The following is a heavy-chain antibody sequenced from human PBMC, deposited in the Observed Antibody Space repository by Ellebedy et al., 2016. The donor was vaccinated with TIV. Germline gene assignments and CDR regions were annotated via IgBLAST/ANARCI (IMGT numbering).Heavy chain of an antibody. V-gene: IGHV4-34*01. CDR2: VNHGRNT. CDR1: GGSFGGYY. CDR3: AMVEPSAHYYKEDV. J-gene: IGHJ6*03. D-gene: IGHD2-8*01. Sequence: SETLSLTXAAYGGSFGGYYWIWIRQPPGKGLEWIGEVNHGRNTNYNPSLKSRVTISVDTSKIQISLNMTSVTAADTAVYYCAMVEPSAHYYKEDVWGKGSMVVVSS.